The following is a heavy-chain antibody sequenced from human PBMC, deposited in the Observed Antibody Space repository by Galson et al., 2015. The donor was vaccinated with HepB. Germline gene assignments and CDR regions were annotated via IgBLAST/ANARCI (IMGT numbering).Heavy chain of an antibody. CDR1: GFTFSSYG. Sequence: SLRLSCAASGFTFSSYGMHWVRQAPGKGLEWAAVIWYDGNNKYYADSVKGRFTISRDNSKNTLYLQMNSLRAEDTAVYYCARGSGPAHYDFWSGYYISGVCDYWGQGTLVTVST. CDR3: ARGSGPAHYDFWSGYYISGVCDY. J-gene: IGHJ4*02. D-gene: IGHD3-3*01. CDR2: IWYDGNNK. V-gene: IGHV3-33*01.